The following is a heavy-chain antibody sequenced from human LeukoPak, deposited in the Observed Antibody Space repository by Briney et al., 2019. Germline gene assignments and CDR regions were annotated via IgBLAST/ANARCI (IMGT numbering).Heavy chain of an antibody. V-gene: IGHV3-74*01. Sequence: GGSLRLSCAASGFTFSSYWMHWVRHAPGKGLVWVSRINSDGSSTSYADSVKGRFTISRDNAKNTLYLQMNSLRAEDTAVYYCARGTNWNPNWFDPWGQGTLVTVSS. CDR1: GFTFSSYW. CDR2: INSDGSST. J-gene: IGHJ5*02. CDR3: ARGTNWNPNWFDP. D-gene: IGHD1-1*01.